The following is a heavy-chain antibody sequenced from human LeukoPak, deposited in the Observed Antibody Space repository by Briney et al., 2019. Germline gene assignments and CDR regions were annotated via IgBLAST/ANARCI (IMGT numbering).Heavy chain of an antibody. V-gene: IGHV1-69*13. CDR3: ARDLRGYSGYAY. Sequence: ASVKVSCKASGGTFSSYAISWVRQAPGQGLEWMGGIIPIFGTANYAQKFQGRVMITADESTSTAYMELSSLRSEDTAVYYCARDLRGYSGYAYWGQGTLVTVSS. CDR2: IIPIFGTA. CDR1: GGTFSSYA. J-gene: IGHJ4*02. D-gene: IGHD5-12*01.